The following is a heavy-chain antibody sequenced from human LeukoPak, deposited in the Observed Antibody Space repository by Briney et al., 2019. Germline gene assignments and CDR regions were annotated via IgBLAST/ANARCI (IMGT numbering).Heavy chain of an antibody. D-gene: IGHD3-16*01. Sequence: PSETLSLTCAVSGVSISSGSYYWSWIRQPAGKGLEWIGRIYTSGSTNYNPSLKSRVTISVDTSKNQFSLKLSSVTAADTAVYYCARPRGGLVDYWGEGTLVTVSS. CDR1: GVSISSGSYY. CDR2: IYTSGST. CDR3: ARPRGGLVDY. J-gene: IGHJ4*02. V-gene: IGHV4-61*02.